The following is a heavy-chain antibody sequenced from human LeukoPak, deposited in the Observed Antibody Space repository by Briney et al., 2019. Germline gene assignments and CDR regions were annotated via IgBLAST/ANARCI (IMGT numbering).Heavy chain of an antibody. Sequence: GGSLRLSCAASGFSFSSYAMSWVRQAPGKGLGWVSAISGNGDTTYYANSVKGRFTISRDNSKNTLYLQMNSLSAEDTAVYYCARIPIAMIVVVIHYFDYWGQGSLVTVSS. CDR1: GFSFSSYA. V-gene: IGHV3-23*01. J-gene: IGHJ4*02. CDR3: ARIPIAMIVVVIHYFDY. CDR2: ISGNGDTT. D-gene: IGHD3-22*01.